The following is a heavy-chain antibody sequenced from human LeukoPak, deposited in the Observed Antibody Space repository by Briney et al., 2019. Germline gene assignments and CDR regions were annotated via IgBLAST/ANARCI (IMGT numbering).Heavy chain of an antibody. J-gene: IGHJ6*03. V-gene: IGHV1-18*01. CDR2: ISGYNGNT. CDR3: ARDSRDYYYYYMDV. Sequence: ASVKVSCKASVYTFGISWVRQAPGQGLEWMGWISGYNGNTNDAQKLKGRVTMTTNTSTSTAYMELRSLRSDDTAVYYCARDSRDYYYYYMDVWGKGTTVTVSS. CDR1: VYTFG.